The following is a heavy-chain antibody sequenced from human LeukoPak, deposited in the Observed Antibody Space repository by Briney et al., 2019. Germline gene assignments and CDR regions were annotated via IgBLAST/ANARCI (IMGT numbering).Heavy chain of an antibody. D-gene: IGHD3-22*01. CDR3: AKSTTYYYDSSSNY. Sequence: ASVKVSCKASGGTFSSYAISWVRQAPGQGLEWMGRIIPILGIANYAQKFQGRVTITADKSTSTAYMELSSLRSEDTAVYYCAKSTTYYYDSSSNYWGQGTLVTVSS. CDR2: IIPILGIA. V-gene: IGHV1-69*04. J-gene: IGHJ4*02. CDR1: GGTFSSYA.